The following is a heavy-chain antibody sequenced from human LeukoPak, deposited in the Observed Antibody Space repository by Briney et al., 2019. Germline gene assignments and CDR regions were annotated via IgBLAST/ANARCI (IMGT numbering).Heavy chain of an antibody. CDR1: GFAFSGYA. Sequence: GGSLRLSCEASGFAFSGYAMSWVRQAPGKGLEYVSSIISSSLDIEYAESVKGRFTISRDNAKKFLYLQMNNLRAEDTAVYYCARDRRGYDASGHYYRHFDFWGQGTLVSVSS. J-gene: IGHJ4*02. D-gene: IGHD3-22*01. CDR3: ARDRRGYDASGHYYRHFDF. CDR2: IISSSLDI. V-gene: IGHV3-21*01.